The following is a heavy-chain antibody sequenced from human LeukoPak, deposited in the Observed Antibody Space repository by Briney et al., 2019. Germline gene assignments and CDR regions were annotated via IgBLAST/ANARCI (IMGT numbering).Heavy chain of an antibody. V-gene: IGHV4-4*07. CDR3: ARIGLDERKYYYYYYMDV. CDR2: IYTSGST. D-gene: IGHD1-1*01. CDR1: GGCISRYF. J-gene: IGHJ6*03. Sequence: SETLSLTCSVSGGCISRYFWSWIRQPAGKGLEWIGRIYTSGSTNYNPSLKSRVTMSVDTSKKQFSLKLSSVAAADTAVYYCARIGLDERKYYYYYYMDVWGKGTTVTVSS.